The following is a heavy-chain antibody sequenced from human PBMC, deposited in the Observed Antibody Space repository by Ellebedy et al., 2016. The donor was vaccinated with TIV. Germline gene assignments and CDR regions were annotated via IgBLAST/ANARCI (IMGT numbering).Heavy chain of an antibody. Sequence: GGSLRLXXAASGFTFSDYYMSWIRQAPGKGLECVSYITSISSYTNYADSVKGRFTISRDNAKNSLYLQMNSLRVEDTAVYYCAGVVGRGCSTTSCRFDPWGQGTLVTVSS. CDR2: ITSISSYT. CDR3: AGVVGRGCSTTSCRFDP. V-gene: IGHV3-11*05. D-gene: IGHD2-2*01. J-gene: IGHJ5*02. CDR1: GFTFSDYY.